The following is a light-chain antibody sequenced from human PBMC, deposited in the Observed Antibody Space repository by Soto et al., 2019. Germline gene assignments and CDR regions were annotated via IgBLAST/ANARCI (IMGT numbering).Light chain of an antibody. CDR3: QQLNSYPST. V-gene: IGKV1-9*01. J-gene: IGKJ5*01. CDR1: QGISSY. Sequence: IQLTQSPSSLSASVGDRVTITCRASQGISSYLAWYQQKPGKAPKLLIYAASTLHSGVPSRFSGSGSGTDFTLTISSLQPEDFATYYCQQLNSYPSTFGQGTRLEIK. CDR2: AAS.